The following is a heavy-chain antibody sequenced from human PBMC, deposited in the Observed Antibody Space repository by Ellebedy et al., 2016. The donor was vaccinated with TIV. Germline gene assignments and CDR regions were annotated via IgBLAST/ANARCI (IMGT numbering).Heavy chain of an antibody. CDR1: GYTFTSYG. J-gene: IGHJ4*02. CDR3: AVAYSGGWYGAFYF. Sequence: AASVKVSCKASGYTFTSYGISWVRQAPGQGLEWMGWISAYNGNTNYALRVQGRVTMTTDTSTSTAYMELRSLRSDDTAVYYCAVAYSGGWYGAFYFWGQGTLVTVSS. D-gene: IGHD6-19*01. CDR2: ISAYNGNT. V-gene: IGHV1-18*01.